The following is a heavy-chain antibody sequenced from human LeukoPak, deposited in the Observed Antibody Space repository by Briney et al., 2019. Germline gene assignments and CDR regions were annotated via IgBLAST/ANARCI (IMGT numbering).Heavy chain of an antibody. J-gene: IGHJ4*02. D-gene: IGHD3-22*01. Sequence: SETLSLTCTVSGGSISSSSYYWGWIRQPPGKGLEWIGSIYYSGSTYYNPSLKSRVTISVDTSKNQFSLKLSSVTAADTAVYYCARDPTRWAPIVGLDYYFDYWGQGTLVTVSS. CDR3: ARDPTRWAPIVGLDYYFDY. V-gene: IGHV4-39*07. CDR1: GGSISSSSYY. CDR2: IYYSGST.